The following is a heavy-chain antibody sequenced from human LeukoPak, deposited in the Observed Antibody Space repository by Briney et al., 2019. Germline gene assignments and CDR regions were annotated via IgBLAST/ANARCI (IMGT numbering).Heavy chain of an antibody. V-gene: IGHV4-34*01. D-gene: IGHD4-23*01. J-gene: IGHJ4*02. CDR2: INHSGSA. CDR3: ARDPTTVVSVPYYFDD. Sequence: SETLSLTCAVFGRSIIGYHWNWIRQSPGKGLAWVGEINHSGSANYNPSFNSRVTISLDTSKNQFSLELRSVTAADTAVYYCARDPTTVVSVPYYFDDWGQGTLVTVSS. CDR1: GRSIIGYH.